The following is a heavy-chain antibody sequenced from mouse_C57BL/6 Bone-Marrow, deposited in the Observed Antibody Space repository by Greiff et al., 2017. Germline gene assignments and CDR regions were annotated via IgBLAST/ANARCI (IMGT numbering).Heavy chain of an antibody. CDR1: EYEFPSHD. CDR2: INSDGGST. D-gene: IGHD2-13*01. V-gene: IGHV5-2*01. J-gene: IGHJ1*03. CDR3: ASPLYYCDYDSYWYFDV. Sequence: EVKLMESGGGLVQPGESLKLSCESNEYEFPSHDMSWVRKTPEKRLELVAAINSDGGSTYYPATMERRFIISRDTTKKTLYLQMSSLRSADTALYYCASPLYYCDYDSYWYFDVWGTGTTVTVSS.